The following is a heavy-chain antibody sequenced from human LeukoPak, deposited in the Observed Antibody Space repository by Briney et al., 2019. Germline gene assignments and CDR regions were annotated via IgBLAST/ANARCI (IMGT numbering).Heavy chain of an antibody. J-gene: IGHJ3*02. Sequence: GGSLRLSCAASGFTFSSYAMSWVRQAPGKGLEWVSAISGSGGSTYYADSVKGRFTISRDNSKNTLYLQMNSLRAEDTAVYYCAKDRVDSGYDLDAFDIWGQGTMVTVSS. CDR3: AKDRVDSGYDLDAFDI. CDR1: GFTFSSYA. V-gene: IGHV3-23*01. D-gene: IGHD5-12*01. CDR2: ISGSGGST.